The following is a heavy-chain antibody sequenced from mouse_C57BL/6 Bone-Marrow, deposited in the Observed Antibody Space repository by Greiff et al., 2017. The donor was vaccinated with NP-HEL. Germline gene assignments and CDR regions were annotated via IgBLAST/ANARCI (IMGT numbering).Heavy chain of an antibody. CDR1: GYTFTNYW. CDR2: IYPGGGYT. D-gene: IGHD3-3*01. V-gene: IGHV1-63*01. J-gene: IGHJ4*01. Sequence: QVQLQQSGAELVRPGTSVKMSCKASGYTFTNYWIGWAKQRPGHGLEWIGDIYPGGGYTNYNEKFKGKATLTADKSSSTAYIQVSGLTYVDSAIYYWARGGGHYYAMDYWGQGTSVTVSS. CDR3: ARGGGHYYAMDY.